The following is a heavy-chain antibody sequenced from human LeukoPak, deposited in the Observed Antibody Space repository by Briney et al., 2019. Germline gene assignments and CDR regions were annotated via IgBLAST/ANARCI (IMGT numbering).Heavy chain of an antibody. V-gene: IGHV3-48*03. CDR3: AGIYSYVHRPTEY. CDR2: ISSSGSTK. J-gene: IGHJ4*02. CDR1: GFRFDTYE. Sequence: GGSLRLSCAASGFRFDTYEMNWVRQAPGKGPEWLSYISSSGSTKYYANSVKGRFSISRDNTGNSLYLQMNRLRAEDTAVYYCAGIYSYVHRPTEYWGQGTLVTVSS. D-gene: IGHD5-18*01.